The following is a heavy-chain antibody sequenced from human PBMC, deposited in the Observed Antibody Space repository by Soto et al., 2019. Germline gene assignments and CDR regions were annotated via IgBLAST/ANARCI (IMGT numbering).Heavy chain of an antibody. CDR2: INTDGTIT. D-gene: IGHD3-10*01. CDR1: FXSSW. Sequence: FXSSWMHWVRQAPGEGLVWVSHINTDGTITRYADSVKGRLTISRDNSKNTLYLQMNSLRDYVTAVYYCSNAHYGSGNYYIYYWAQRTLVTVSS. CDR3: SNAHYGSGNYYIYY. V-gene: IGHV3-74*01. J-gene: IGHJ4*02.